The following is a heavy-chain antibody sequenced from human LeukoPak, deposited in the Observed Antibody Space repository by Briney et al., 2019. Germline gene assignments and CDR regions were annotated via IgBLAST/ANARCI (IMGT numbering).Heavy chain of an antibody. CDR1: GFTFSSYA. Sequence: GGSLRLSCAASGFTFSSYAMSWVRQAPGKGLEWVSGISGSGDNTYYADSVKGRFTISRDNSKNTLYLQMNSLRAEDTAVYYCAKVRLASDFDYWGQGTLVTVSS. D-gene: IGHD3-22*01. CDR2: ISGSGDNT. CDR3: AKVRLASDFDY. J-gene: IGHJ4*02. V-gene: IGHV3-23*01.